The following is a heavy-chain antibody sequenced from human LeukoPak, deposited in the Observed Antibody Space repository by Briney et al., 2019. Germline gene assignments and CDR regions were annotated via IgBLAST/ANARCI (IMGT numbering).Heavy chain of an antibody. CDR2: INSDGSST. CDR3: AKDQRGVVVSYYYYYMDV. D-gene: IGHD2-21*01. V-gene: IGHV3-74*01. CDR1: GFTFSGFW. J-gene: IGHJ6*03. Sequence: GGSLRLSCAASGFTFSGFWMHWVRQTPGKGLVGVSRINSDGSSTNYADSVKGRFTISRDNAKNTLYLQMNSLRAEDMAVYYCAKDQRGVVVSYYYYYMDVWGKGTTVTISS.